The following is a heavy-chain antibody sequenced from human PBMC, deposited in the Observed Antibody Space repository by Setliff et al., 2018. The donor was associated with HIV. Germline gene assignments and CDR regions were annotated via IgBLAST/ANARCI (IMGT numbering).Heavy chain of an antibody. V-gene: IGHV4-4*08. CDR1: GASVNYNT. CDR3: ANRLYYYDSSGSLREEGFDP. D-gene: IGHD3-22*01. Sequence: SETLSLTCSVSGASVNYNTWSWIRQAPGKGLQWIGFIYNSVTTNYNPSLKSRVTISVDTSKNQFSLKLTSVTAADTAVYYCANRLYYYDSSGSLREEGFDPWGQGTLVTVSS. CDR2: IYNSVTT. J-gene: IGHJ5*02.